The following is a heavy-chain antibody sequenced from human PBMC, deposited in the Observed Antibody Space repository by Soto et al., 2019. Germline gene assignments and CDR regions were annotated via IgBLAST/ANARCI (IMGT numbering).Heavy chain of an antibody. CDR1: GFTFSRYW. CDR2: IKEDGSEK. Sequence: PGGSLRLSCAASGFTFSRYWMSWARQAPGKGLEWVANIKEDGSEKYYVDSVKGRSTISRDNAKNSLYLQMNSLRVEDTAVYYCAMGSYFDYWGLGTLVTVSS. J-gene: IGHJ4*02. D-gene: IGHD3-10*01. V-gene: IGHV3-7*03. CDR3: AMGSYFDY.